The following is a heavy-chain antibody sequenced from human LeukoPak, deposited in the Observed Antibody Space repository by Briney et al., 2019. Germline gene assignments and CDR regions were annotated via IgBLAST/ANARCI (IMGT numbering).Heavy chain of an antibody. J-gene: IGHJ4*02. D-gene: IGHD4-23*01. CDR3: ARGNSNFDS. V-gene: IGHV3-20*01. CDR1: GFTFNDYG. CDR2: VNRRSGTT. Sequence: RTGGSLRLSCVTSGFTFNDYGMSWVRQAPGKGLEWVSGVNRRSGTTSYVDSVKGRFTISRDDAKNSLYLQMNSLRAEDTALYRCARGNSNFDSWGQGTLVTVSS.